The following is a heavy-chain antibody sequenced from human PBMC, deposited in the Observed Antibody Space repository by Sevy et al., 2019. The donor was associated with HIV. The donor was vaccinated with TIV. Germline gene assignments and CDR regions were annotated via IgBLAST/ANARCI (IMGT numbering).Heavy chain of an antibody. Sequence: MQGESLKISCKGSGYSFTSYWIGWVRQMPGKGLEWMGIIYPGDSDTRYSPSFQGQVTISADKSISTAYLQWSSLKASDTAMYYCASSDDYGDDGAEYFQHWGQGTLVTVSS. CDR3: ASSDDYGDDGAEYFQH. D-gene: IGHD4-17*01. J-gene: IGHJ1*01. CDR1: GYSFTSYW. V-gene: IGHV5-51*03. CDR2: IYPGDSDT.